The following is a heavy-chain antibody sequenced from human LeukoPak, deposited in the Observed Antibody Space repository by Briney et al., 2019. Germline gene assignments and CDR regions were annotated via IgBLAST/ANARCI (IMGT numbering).Heavy chain of an antibody. J-gene: IGHJ2*01. CDR2: IWYDGSNK. Sequence: GGSLRLSCAASGFTFSNYAMHWVRQAPGKGLEWVAAIWYDGSNKYFADSVRGRFTLSRDNSKNTLYLQMNSLRAEDTAVYYCARDRGIVGATIWYFDLWGRGTLVTVSS. CDR3: ARDRGIVGATIWYFDL. D-gene: IGHD1-26*01. CDR1: GFTFSNYA. V-gene: IGHV3-33*01.